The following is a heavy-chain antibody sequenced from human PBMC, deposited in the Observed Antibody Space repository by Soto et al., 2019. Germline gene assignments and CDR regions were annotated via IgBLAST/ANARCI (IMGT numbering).Heavy chain of an antibody. CDR1: GGSISSSSYY. V-gene: IGHV4-39*01. Sequence: QLQLQESRPGLVKPSETLSLTCTVSGGSISSSSYYWGWIRQPPGKGLEWIGSIYYSWSTYYNPSRKSRVTISVDTSKNQFSLKLSSVTAADTAVYYCAGGRGDYYYGMDVWGQGTTVTVSS. J-gene: IGHJ6*02. CDR2: IYYSWST. CDR3: AGGRGDYYYGMDV. D-gene: IGHD3-10*01.